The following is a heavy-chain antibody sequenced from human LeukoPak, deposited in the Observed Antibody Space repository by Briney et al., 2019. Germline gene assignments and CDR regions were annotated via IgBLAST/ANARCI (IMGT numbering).Heavy chain of an antibody. Sequence: SETLSLTCTVSGGSISSRNYYWGWIRQPPGKGLEWIGSIYYSGSTYYNPSLKSRVTISVDTSKNQFSLKLSSVTAADTAVYYCARATSSYFYYMDVWGKGTTVTISS. V-gene: IGHV4-39*01. CDR3: ARATSSYFYYMDV. CDR1: GGSISSRNYY. CDR2: IYYSGST. J-gene: IGHJ6*03. D-gene: IGHD5-12*01.